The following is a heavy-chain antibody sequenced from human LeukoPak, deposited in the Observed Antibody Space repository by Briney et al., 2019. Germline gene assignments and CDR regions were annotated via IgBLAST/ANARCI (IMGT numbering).Heavy chain of an antibody. J-gene: IGHJ6*03. CDR2: IHHSGST. D-gene: IGHD3-10*01. Sequence: PSETLSLTCAVSGGSISSRNWWSWVRQPPGKGLEWIAEIHHSGSTNYNPSLKSRVTISVDKYKNQFSLKLSSVTAADTAAYYCARIRGFGADYYYYYMDVWGKGTTVTVSS. V-gene: IGHV4-4*02. CDR1: GGSISSRNW. CDR3: ARIRGFGADYYYYYMDV.